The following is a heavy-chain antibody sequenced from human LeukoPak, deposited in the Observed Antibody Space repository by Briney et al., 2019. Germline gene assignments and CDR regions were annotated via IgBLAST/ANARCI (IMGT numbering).Heavy chain of an antibody. CDR2: IYHSGST. Sequence: PSETLSLTCAVSGYSISSGYYWGWIRQPPGKGLEWIGSIYHSGSTYYNPSLKSRVTISVDTSKNQFSLKLSSVTAADTAVYYCARDQKYYYYMDVWGKGTTVTVSS. CDR3: ARDQKYYYYMDV. V-gene: IGHV4-38-2*02. J-gene: IGHJ6*03. CDR1: GYSISSGYY.